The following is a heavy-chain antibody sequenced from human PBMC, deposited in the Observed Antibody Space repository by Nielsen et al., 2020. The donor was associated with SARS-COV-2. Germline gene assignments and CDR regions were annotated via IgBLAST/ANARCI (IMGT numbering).Heavy chain of an antibody. D-gene: IGHD4-23*01. Sequence: RQAPGKGLEWIGSIYYSGSTNCNPSLKSRVTMSVHTSKNQFSLKLSSVTAADTAVYYCARAYASVVTLLPYYKYDMDVWGQGTTVTVSS. CDR2: IYYSGST. J-gene: IGHJ6*02. CDR3: ARAYASVVTLLPYYKYDMDV. V-gene: IGHV4-39*07.